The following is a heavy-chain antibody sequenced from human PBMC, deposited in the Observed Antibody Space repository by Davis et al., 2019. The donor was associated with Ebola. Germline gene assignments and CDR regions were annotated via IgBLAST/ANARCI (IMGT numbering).Heavy chain of an antibody. CDR1: GFTFTSYS. Sequence: PGGSLRLSCVTSGFTFTSYSFNWIRQTPGNGLEWLAHINTRGDARVYADSVRGRFTISRDDAANSLSLQMDSLKHEDTAVYYCVRDYLFAFDSWGQGTPVTVSS. V-gene: IGHV3-48*02. D-gene: IGHD3-10*02. CDR2: INTRGDAR. J-gene: IGHJ4*02. CDR3: VRDYLFAFDS.